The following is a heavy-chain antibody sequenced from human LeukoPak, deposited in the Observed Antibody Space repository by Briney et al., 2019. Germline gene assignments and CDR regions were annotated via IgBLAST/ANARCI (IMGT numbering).Heavy chain of an antibody. Sequence: PSETLSLTCTVSGDSISSSSYYWGWIRQPPGKGLEWIGSIYYSGSTYYNPSLKSRVTMSVDTSKNQFSLKLSSVTAADTAVYYCARVGSGSFSFFDYWGQGTLVTVSS. V-gene: IGHV4-39*07. CDR2: IYYSGST. CDR1: GDSISSSSYY. CDR3: ARVGSGSFSFFDY. J-gene: IGHJ4*02. D-gene: IGHD1-26*01.